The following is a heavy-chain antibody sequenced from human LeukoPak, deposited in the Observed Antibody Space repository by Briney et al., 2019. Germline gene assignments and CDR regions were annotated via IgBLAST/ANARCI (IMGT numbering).Heavy chain of an antibody. Sequence: ASVKVSCKASGGTFSSYAISWVRQAPGQGLEWMGRIIPILGIANYAQKFQGRVTITADKSTSTAYMELSSLRSEDTAVYYCASKGPTGAVVPSDYFDYWGQGTLVTVSS. CDR3: ASKGPTGAVVPSDYFDY. CDR2: IIPILGIA. V-gene: IGHV1-69*04. CDR1: GGTFSSYA. J-gene: IGHJ4*02. D-gene: IGHD2-2*01.